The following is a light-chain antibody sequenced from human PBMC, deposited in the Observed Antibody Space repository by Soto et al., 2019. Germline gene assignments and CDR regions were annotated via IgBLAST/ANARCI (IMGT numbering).Light chain of an antibody. J-gene: IGLJ1*01. CDR2: EVT. Sequence: QSVLAQPASVSGSPGQWITISCTGTSGDIGSYNRVSWYQQHPGKAPKLIIYEVTDRPSGVSNRFSGSKSGNTASLTISGLQAEDEAEYYCSSYTNINTRACVFGTGTKVT. CDR1: SGDIGSYNR. V-gene: IGLV2-14*01. CDR3: SSYTNINTRACV.